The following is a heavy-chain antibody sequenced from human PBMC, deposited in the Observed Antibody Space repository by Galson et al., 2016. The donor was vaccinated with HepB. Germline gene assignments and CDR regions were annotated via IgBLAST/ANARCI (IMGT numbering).Heavy chain of an antibody. D-gene: IGHD1-26*01. Sequence: SLRLSCAASGFPFSSYSMHWVRQAPGKGLVWVSRITSDGITTTYADSVKGRFTISRDNTKNTLYLQMNSLRAEDTAVYYCVRRREKDYWGQGTLVTVSS. CDR3: VRRREKDY. V-gene: IGHV3-74*01. CDR1: GFPFSSYS. CDR2: ITSDGITT. J-gene: IGHJ4*02.